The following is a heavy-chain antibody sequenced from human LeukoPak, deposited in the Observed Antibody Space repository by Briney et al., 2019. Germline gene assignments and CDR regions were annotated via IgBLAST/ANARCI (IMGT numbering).Heavy chain of an antibody. D-gene: IGHD3-10*01. Sequence: GCLRLSCAASGFTFSSYGMHWVRQAPGKGLEWVALISYDGSNKYYADSVKGRFTISRDNSKNKLYLQMNSLRAEDTAVYYCARAILVRGFFDYWGQGTLVTVSS. J-gene: IGHJ4*02. CDR1: GFTFSSYG. CDR2: ISYDGSNK. CDR3: ARAILVRGFFDY. V-gene: IGHV3-30*03.